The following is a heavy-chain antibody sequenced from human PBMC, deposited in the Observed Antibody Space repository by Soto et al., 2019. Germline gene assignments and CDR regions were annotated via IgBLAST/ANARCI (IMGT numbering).Heavy chain of an antibody. D-gene: IGHD3-22*01. CDR3: AKADIGHYRYFDY. CDR2: VSDSGSTT. Sequence: SLGLSCAASGFTFSSYAMSWVRQAPGKGLEWVSVVSDSGSTTHYADSVKGRFTISRDNSKNTLYLQMNSLRDEDTAVYYCAKADIGHYRYFDYCGQGTLVTVSS. J-gene: IGHJ4*02. CDR1: GFTFSSYA. V-gene: IGHV3-23*01.